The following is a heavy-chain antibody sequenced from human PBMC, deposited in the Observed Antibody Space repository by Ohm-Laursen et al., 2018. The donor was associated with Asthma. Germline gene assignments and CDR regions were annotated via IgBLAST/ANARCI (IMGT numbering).Heavy chain of an antibody. CDR1: GYTFSRYS. D-gene: IGHD2-21*01. CDR2: ISTASTFI. V-gene: IGHV3-21*04. CDR3: AKDWGSFKSYFVVAVPTTAGWFDP. J-gene: IGHJ5*02. Sequence: SLRLSCTASGYTFSRYSIHWIRQAPGKGLEWVASISTASTFIYYADSVRGRFTTSRDNARNLVFLQMNNLRVEDTAVYYCAKDWGSFKSYFVVAVPTTAGWFDPWGQGTLVTVSS.